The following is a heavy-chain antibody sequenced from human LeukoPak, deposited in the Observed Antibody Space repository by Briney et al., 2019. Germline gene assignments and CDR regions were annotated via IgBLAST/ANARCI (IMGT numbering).Heavy chain of an antibody. V-gene: IGHV4-34*01. D-gene: IGHD2-8*01. Sequence: SETLSLTCAVSGGSFSGYYWSWIRQPPRKGLEWIGEINHSGSTNYNPSLKSRVTISVDTSKNQFSLTLSSVTAADTAVYYCARHVYCTNGICSDYWGQGTLVTVSS. J-gene: IGHJ4*01. CDR1: GGSFSGYY. CDR3: ARHVYCTNGICSDY. CDR2: INHSGST.